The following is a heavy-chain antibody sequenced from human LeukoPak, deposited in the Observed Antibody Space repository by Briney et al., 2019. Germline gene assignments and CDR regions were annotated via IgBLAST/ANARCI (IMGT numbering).Heavy chain of an antibody. CDR1: GGTFSSYA. V-gene: IGHV1-69*06. Sequence: SAKVSCKASGGTFSSYAISWVRQAPGQGLEWMGGIIPIFGTANYAQKFQGRVTITADKSTSTAYMELNRLRSEDTAVYYCARDKRPARPPGYYYYYMDVWGKGTTVTVSS. CDR3: ARDKRPARPPGYYYYYMDV. CDR2: IIPIFGTA. D-gene: IGHD6-6*01. J-gene: IGHJ6*03.